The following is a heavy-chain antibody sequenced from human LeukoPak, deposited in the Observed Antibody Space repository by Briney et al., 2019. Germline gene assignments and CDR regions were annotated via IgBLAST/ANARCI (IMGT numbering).Heavy chain of an antibody. CDR2: INPSGGST. CDR3: ARGAVRTRGAFDI. CDR1: GYTFTSYY. J-gene: IGHJ3*02. D-gene: IGHD2-2*01. V-gene: IGHV1-46*01. Sequence: ASVTVSCKASGYTFTSYYMHWVRQAPGQGLEWMGMINPSGGSTSYAQKFQGRVTMTRDTSTSTVYMELSSLRSEDTAVYYCARGAVRTRGAFDIWGQGTMVTVSS.